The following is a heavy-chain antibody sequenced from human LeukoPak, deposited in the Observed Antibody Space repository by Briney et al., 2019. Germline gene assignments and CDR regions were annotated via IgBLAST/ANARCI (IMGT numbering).Heavy chain of an antibody. CDR3: ARGPRRYYDILTGYSLDY. CDR2: ISWNSGTI. Sequence: PGGSLRLSCAASGFTFDDYAMHWVRQAPGKGLEWVSGISWNSGTIGYADSVKGRFTISRDNSKNTLYLQMNSLRAEDTAVYYCARGPRRYYDILTGYSLDYWGQGTLVTVSS. CDR1: GFTFDDYA. V-gene: IGHV3-9*01. J-gene: IGHJ4*02. D-gene: IGHD3-9*01.